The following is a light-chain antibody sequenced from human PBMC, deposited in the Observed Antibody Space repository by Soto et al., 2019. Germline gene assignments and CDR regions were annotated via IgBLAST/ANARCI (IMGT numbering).Light chain of an antibody. CDR1: SSNIGAGYD. CDR3: QSYDSSLSAAV. CDR2: GNS. V-gene: IGLV1-40*01. Sequence: QSVLTQPPPVSGAPGQKVIISCTGSSSNIGAGYDVHWYQQLPGTAPKLLIYGNSNRPSGVPDRLSGSKSGTSASLAITGLQVEDEADYYCQSYDSSLSAAVFGGGTKVTVL. J-gene: IGLJ2*01.